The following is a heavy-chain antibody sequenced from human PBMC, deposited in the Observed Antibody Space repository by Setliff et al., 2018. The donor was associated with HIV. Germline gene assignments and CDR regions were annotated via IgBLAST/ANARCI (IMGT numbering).Heavy chain of an antibody. Sequence: SETLSLTCTVSGGSISTYYWSWIRQPPGKGLEWIGYIYTSGSTNYNPSLKGRVTISVDTSKNQFSLKLSSVTAADTAVYYCARGLSFYDPGGFDYWGQGTLVTVSS. D-gene: IGHD3-22*01. V-gene: IGHV4-4*09. CDR3: ARGLSFYDPGGFDY. CDR1: GGSISTYY. CDR2: IYTSGST. J-gene: IGHJ4*02.